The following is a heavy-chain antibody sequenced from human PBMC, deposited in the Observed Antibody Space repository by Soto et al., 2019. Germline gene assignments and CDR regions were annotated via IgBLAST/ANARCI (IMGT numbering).Heavy chain of an antibody. CDR1: GVTFTSSA. V-gene: IGHV1-58*01. J-gene: IGHJ4*02. Sequence: SVKVSCKASGVTFTSSAVQWVRQARGQGPEWIGWIVVGSGNTNYAQKFQERVTITRDMSTSTAYMELSSLRSEDTAVYYCSAVSGVWELGGCWGQGTLVTVSS. CDR3: SAVSGVWELGGC. CDR2: IVVGSGNT. D-gene: IGHD3-10*01.